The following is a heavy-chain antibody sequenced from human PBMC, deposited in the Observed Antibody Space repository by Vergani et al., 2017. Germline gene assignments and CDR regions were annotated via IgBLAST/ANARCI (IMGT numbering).Heavy chain of an antibody. CDR3: ARKGIVATMPRYFDY. J-gene: IGHJ4*02. Sequence: EVQLVESGGGLVQPGGSLRLSCAASGFTFSSYSMNWVRQAPGKGLEWVSYISSSSSTIYYADSVKGRLTISRDNAKNSLYLQMNSLRAEDTAVYYCARKGIVATMPRYFDYWGQGTLVTVSS. CDR2: ISSSSSTI. D-gene: IGHD5-12*01. V-gene: IGHV3-48*04. CDR1: GFTFSSYS.